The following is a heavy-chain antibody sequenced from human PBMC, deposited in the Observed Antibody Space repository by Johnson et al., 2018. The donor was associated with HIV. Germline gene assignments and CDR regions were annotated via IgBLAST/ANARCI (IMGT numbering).Heavy chain of an antibody. D-gene: IGHD6-19*01. V-gene: IGHV3-30*02. CDR1: GFTLNNYG. CDR2: IPYDANNK. CDR3: ARGKKQWLDEDAFDI. Sequence: QVQLVESGGGVVQPGGSLRLSCAASGFTLNNYGMHWVRQAPGRGLEWVTSIPYDANNKYYADSVKGRFTISRDNAKNTLYLQMNSLRAEDTAVYYCARGKKQWLDEDAFDIWGQGTMVTVSS. J-gene: IGHJ3*02.